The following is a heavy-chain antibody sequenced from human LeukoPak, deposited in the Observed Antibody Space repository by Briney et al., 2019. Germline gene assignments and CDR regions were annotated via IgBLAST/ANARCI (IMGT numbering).Heavy chain of an antibody. Sequence: ASVKVSCKASGGTFSSYTISWVRQAPGQGLEWMGRIIPILGIANYAQKFQGRVTITADKSTSTAYMELSSLRSEDTAVYYCARVAGITIFGVVRSNWFDPWGQGTLVTVSS. D-gene: IGHD3-3*01. CDR1: GGTFSSYT. V-gene: IGHV1-69*02. CDR3: ARVAGITIFGVVRSNWFDP. CDR2: IIPILGIA. J-gene: IGHJ5*02.